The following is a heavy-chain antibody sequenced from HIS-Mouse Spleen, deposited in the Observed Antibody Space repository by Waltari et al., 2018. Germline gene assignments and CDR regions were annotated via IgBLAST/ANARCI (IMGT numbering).Heavy chain of an antibody. J-gene: IGHJ4*02. CDR2: ISSSGSTI. CDR3: ARDSVIQGPFYSYGYYFDY. V-gene: IGHV3-11*01. Sequence: QVQLVESGGGLVKPGGSLRLSWAASGFTFSDYYLRWIRPAPGKGLEWVSYISSSGSTIYYADSVKGRFTISRDNAKNSLYLQMNSLRAEDTAVYYCARDSVIQGPFYSYGYYFDYWGQGTLVTVSS. CDR1: GFTFSDYY. D-gene: IGHD5-18*01.